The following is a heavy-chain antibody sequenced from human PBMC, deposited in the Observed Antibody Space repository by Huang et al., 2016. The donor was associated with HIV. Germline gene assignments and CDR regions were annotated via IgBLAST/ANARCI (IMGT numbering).Heavy chain of an antibody. CDR3: ARDRSSGWYFDY. V-gene: IGHV3-21*01. CDR2: ISSSSNYI. Sequence: EVQLVESGGGLVKPGGSLRLSCAASGFTFSGYNMNWVRQAPGKVLEWVSSISSSSNYIYYAGSLRGRFTISRDNAKNSLYLQMNSLRAEDTAVYYCARDRSSGWYFDYWGQGALVTVSS. J-gene: IGHJ4*02. CDR1: GFTFSGYN. D-gene: IGHD6-19*01.